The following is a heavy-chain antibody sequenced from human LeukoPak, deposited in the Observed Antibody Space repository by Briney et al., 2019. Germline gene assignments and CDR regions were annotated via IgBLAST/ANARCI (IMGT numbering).Heavy chain of an antibody. Sequence: GGSLRLSCAASGFTFSSSSMNWVRQAPGKGLEWLAYITSTSTSIYADSVKGRFTISRDNARNSLYLEMNSLRAEDTAIYYCAKGRERDQLLVAPKYWGQGTLVTVPS. V-gene: IGHV3-48*01. D-gene: IGHD2-2*01. CDR3: AKGRERDQLLVAPKY. CDR1: GFTFSSSS. J-gene: IGHJ4*02. CDR2: ITSTSTSI.